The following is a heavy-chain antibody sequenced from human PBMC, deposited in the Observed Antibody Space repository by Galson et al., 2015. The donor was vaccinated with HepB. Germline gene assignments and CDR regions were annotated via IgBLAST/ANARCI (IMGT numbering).Heavy chain of an antibody. V-gene: IGHV3-15*01. J-gene: IGHJ4*02. D-gene: IGHD2-15*01. CDR2: FKSKTDGGTA. CDR3: TRGSYCSGGSCQLGGVDY. CDR1: GFTFSNVW. Sequence: SLRLSCAASGFTFSNVWMSWVRQAPGKGLEWVGRFKSKTDGGTADYAAPVKGRFTISRDDSKNTLYLQMNSLKIEDTAVYYCTRGSYCSGGSCQLGGVDYWGQGTLVTVSS.